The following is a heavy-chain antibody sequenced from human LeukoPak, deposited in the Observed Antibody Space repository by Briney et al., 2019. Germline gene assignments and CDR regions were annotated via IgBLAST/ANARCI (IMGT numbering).Heavy chain of an antibody. CDR1: GGSIITNNYY. J-gene: IGHJ6*03. Sequence: SETLSLTCTLSGGSIITNNYYWGWIRQPPGKGLEWIGTIYHSGTTYYDPSLRSRVTISVDTSNNQFSLKLTSVTAADTATYYCTQNIGGYSHVYYVDVWGKGTTVTVSS. D-gene: IGHD5-18*01. V-gene: IGHV4-39*07. CDR3: TQNIGGYSHVYYVDV. CDR2: IYHSGTT.